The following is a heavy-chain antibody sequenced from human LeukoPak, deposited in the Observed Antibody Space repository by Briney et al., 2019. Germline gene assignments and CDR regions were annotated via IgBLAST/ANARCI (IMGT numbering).Heavy chain of an antibody. Sequence: SETLSLTCTVTGASISLGGHYWTWIRQHPGKGLEWIGYRYYTGSSYYHPSLKSRVTMSADTSKNHFSLRLSSVTAADTAVYFCARGTFDGSGYSPADLWGQGTLVTVSS. CDR3: ARGTFDGSGYSPADL. CDR1: GASISLGGHY. D-gene: IGHD3-22*01. V-gene: IGHV4-31*03. J-gene: IGHJ4*02. CDR2: RYYTGSS.